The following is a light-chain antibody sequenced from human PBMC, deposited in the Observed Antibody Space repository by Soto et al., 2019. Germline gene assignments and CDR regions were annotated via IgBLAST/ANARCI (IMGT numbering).Light chain of an antibody. J-gene: IGKJ4*01. CDR3: QQSHSSPLS. Sequence: IQMTQSPSSLSASVGDRVTITCRASQSISRNLNWYQQKPGKAPELLIYTASNLQSGVPSRFSGSGSGTDFALTISSLQPEDSAVYYCQQSHSSPLSFGGGTKVECK. CDR1: QSISRN. V-gene: IGKV1-39*01. CDR2: TAS.